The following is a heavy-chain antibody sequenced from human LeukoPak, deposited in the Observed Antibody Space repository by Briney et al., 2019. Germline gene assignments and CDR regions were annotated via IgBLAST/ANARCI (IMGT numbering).Heavy chain of an antibody. D-gene: IGHD1-1*01. CDR3: AREHWNDDWFDP. CDR1: GYTFTDYG. Sequence: ASVKVSCKAFGYTFTDYGISWVRQAPGQGLEWMGWISAYNGNTNYARKLQGRVTMTTDTSTSTAYMELRSLRSDDTAVYYCAREHWNDDWFDPWGQGTLVTVSS. V-gene: IGHV1-18*04. CDR2: ISAYNGNT. J-gene: IGHJ5*02.